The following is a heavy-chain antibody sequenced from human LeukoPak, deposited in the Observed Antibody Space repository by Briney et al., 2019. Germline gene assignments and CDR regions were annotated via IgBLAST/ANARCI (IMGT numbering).Heavy chain of an antibody. CDR1: GFTFSNYW. Sequence: GGSLRLSCAASGFTFSNYWMHWVRQAPRKGLVWVSRINSDGSGTTYADSVRGRFTISRDNAKNTLYLQVNSLRAEDTAVYYCARTEGTVAYESWGQGTLVTVSS. D-gene: IGHD4-23*01. V-gene: IGHV3-74*01. CDR3: ARTEGTVAYES. J-gene: IGHJ4*02. CDR2: INSDGSGT.